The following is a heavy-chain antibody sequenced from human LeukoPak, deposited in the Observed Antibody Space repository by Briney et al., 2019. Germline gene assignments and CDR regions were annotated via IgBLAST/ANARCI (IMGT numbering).Heavy chain of an antibody. CDR2: IYHSGST. J-gene: IGHJ4*02. CDR1: GYSLSSGYY. Sequence: PSQTLSLTCTVSGYSLSSGYYWGWIRQPPGKGLEWIGSIYHSGSTYYNPSLKSRVTISVDTSKNQFSLKLSSVTAADTAVYYCAEVGATRGGFDYWGQGTLVTVSS. D-gene: IGHD1-26*01. CDR3: AEVGATRGGFDY. V-gene: IGHV4-38-2*02.